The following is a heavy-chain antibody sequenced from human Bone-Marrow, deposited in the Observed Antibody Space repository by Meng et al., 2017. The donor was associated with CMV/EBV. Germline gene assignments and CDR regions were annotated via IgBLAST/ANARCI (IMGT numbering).Heavy chain of an antibody. V-gene: IGHV3-73*01. CDR1: GFTFSGSA. CDR2: IRSKANSYAT. CDR3: MSVWGSSSIYYHCGMDV. D-gene: IGHD6-6*01. J-gene: IGHJ6*02. Sequence: GESMKISCAASGFTFSGSAMHCVSKASGKGLEWVGRIRSKANSYATAYGAWVKGRFTISRDDSKNTAYLQMNILKTEDTAVDYCMSVWGSSSIYYHCGMDVWGQGTTVTVSS.